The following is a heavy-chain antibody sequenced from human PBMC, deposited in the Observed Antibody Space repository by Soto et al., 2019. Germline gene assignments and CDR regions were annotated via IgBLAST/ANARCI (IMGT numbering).Heavy chain of an antibody. CDR1: GFTFSSYW. V-gene: IGHV3-7*01. J-gene: IGHJ4*02. CDR2: INQDGSDK. CDR3: ARENYFDY. Sequence: GGSLRLSCAASGFTFSSYWMNWARQAPGKGLEWVTNINQDGSDKYHMESVKGRFTISRDNAKNSLYLQMNSLRAEGTAVYYCARENYFDYWGQGTLVTVSS.